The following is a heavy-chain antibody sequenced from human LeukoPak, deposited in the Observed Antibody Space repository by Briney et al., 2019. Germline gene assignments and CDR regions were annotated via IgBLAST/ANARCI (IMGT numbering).Heavy chain of an antibody. V-gene: IGHV4-59*01. CDR2: IYYSGST. CDR1: GGSISSYY. Sequence: PSETLSLTCTVSGGSISSYYWSWIRQPPGKGLEWIGYIYYSGSTNYNPSLKSRVAISVDTFKNQFSLKLSSVTAADTAVYYCARWSGYPGYFDYCGQGTLVTVSS. J-gene: IGHJ4*02. CDR3: ARWSGYPGYFDY. D-gene: IGHD3-3*01.